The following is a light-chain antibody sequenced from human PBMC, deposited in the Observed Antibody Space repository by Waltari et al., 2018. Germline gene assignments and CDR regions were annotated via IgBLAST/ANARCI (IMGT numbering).Light chain of an antibody. V-gene: IGKV1-9*01. CDR3: QQLNSHPPYT. Sequence: QLNQSPSSLSASVGDRVTITCRASQGISTDLAWYQQKPGRAPNLLIYAASTLQSGVPSRFSCSGSGTDFTLTISSLQPEDFATYYCQQLNSHPPYTFGQGTKLEIK. CDR2: AAS. J-gene: IGKJ2*01. CDR1: QGISTD.